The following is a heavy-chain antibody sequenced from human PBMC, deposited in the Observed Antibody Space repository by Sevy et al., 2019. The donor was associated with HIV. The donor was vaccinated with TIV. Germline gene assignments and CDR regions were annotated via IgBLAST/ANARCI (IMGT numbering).Heavy chain of an antibody. Sequence: SEALSLTCTVSGFSISSGYYWGWIRQSPEKGLEWIGNFFHSGGTYYKPSLKSRVTISVDTSKNQFSLNLIAVTAADTAVYYCARASAGDRLDYYGMDVWGQGTTVTVSS. D-gene: IGHD2-21*02. J-gene: IGHJ6*02. V-gene: IGHV4-38-2*02. CDR2: FFHSGGT. CDR1: GFSISSGYY. CDR3: ARASAGDRLDYYGMDV.